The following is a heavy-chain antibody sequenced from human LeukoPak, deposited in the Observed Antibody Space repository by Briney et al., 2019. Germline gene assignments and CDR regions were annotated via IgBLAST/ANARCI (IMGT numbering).Heavy chain of an antibody. D-gene: IGHD6-19*01. J-gene: IGHJ4*02. V-gene: IGHV4-4*07. Sequence: PSETPSLTCTVSGGSISSYYWSWVRQPAGKGLEWIGRIYTTGTTNYNPSLKSRVTISVDKSKNQFSLKVSSVTAADTAVYYCARDAVAGVGLNYFDFWGQGTLVTVSS. CDR2: IYTTGTT. CDR1: GGSISSYY. CDR3: ARDAVAGVGLNYFDF.